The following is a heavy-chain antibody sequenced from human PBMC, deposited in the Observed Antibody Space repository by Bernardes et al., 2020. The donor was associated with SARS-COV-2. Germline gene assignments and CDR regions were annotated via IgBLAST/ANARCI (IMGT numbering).Heavy chain of an antibody. CDR1: GCPTSSYY. D-gene: IGHD5-12*01. V-gene: IGHV4-4*07. J-gene: IGHJ4*01. CDR3: ARALYDYPLFDY. CDR2: IYSSGST. Sequence: SESLSLTCAVSGCPTSSYYWSWVRQSPGKGLEWMGRIYSSGSTKYNPSLESRVSMSVDTSRVSLRLSSVTAADTAVYYCARALYDYPLFDYWGHGTLVTGSS.